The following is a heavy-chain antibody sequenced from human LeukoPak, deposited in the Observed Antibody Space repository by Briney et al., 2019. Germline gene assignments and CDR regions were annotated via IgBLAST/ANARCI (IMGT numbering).Heavy chain of an antibody. V-gene: IGHV1-2*02. J-gene: IGHJ6*02. CDR3: ARERGGDYAPYYYYYYGMDV. CDR2: IKPDSGAT. Sequence: GASVKVSCKASGYNFADYYVHWVRQAPGEGLEWMGWIKPDSGATGYAQKFQGRVTMTRDTSVSTVHMDLKRLRSDDTALYYCARERGGDYAPYYYYYYGMDVWGQGTTVTVSS. D-gene: IGHD2-21*01. CDR1: GYNFADYY.